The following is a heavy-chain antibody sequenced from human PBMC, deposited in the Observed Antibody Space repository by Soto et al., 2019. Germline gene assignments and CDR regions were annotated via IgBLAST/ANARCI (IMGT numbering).Heavy chain of an antibody. Sequence: EVQLFESGGGLVQPGGSLRLSCAGSGFTFSSYAMNWVRRAPGKGQEWVSVISGSGGSTYYAGAVKGRFTISRDNSKNTLYLQMNSLRPEDTAVYYCAKRTGGGYFYLWGSGTLVTVSS. J-gene: IGHJ2*01. CDR3: AKRTGGGYFYL. V-gene: IGHV3-23*01. D-gene: IGHD4-17*01. CDR1: GFTFSSYA. CDR2: ISGSGGST.